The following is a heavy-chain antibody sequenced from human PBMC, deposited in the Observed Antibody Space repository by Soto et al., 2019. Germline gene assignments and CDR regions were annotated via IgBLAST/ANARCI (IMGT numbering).Heavy chain of an antibody. CDR2: IYYSGST. CDR3: ASNDDSSGYYPPFFDY. Sequence: QVQLQESGPGLVKPSQTLSLTCTVSGGSISSGGYYWSWIRQHPGKGLEWIGYIYYSGSTYYNPSLKSRVTISVDTSMNQFSLKLSSVTAADTAVYYCASNDDSSGYYPPFFDYWGQGTLVTVSS. J-gene: IGHJ4*02. CDR1: GGSISSGGYY. D-gene: IGHD3-22*01. V-gene: IGHV4-31*03.